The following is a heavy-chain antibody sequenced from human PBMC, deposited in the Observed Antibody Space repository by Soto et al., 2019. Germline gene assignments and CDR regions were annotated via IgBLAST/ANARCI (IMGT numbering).Heavy chain of an antibody. Sequence: SETLSLTCAVYGGSFSGYYWSWIRQPPGKGLEWIGEINHSGSTNYNPSLKSRVTISVDTSKNQFSLKLSSVTAADTAVYYCARGRIQLWITYYFDYWGQGTLVTVS. V-gene: IGHV4-34*01. CDR3: ARGRIQLWITYYFDY. D-gene: IGHD5-18*01. CDR1: GGSFSGYY. J-gene: IGHJ4*02. CDR2: INHSGST.